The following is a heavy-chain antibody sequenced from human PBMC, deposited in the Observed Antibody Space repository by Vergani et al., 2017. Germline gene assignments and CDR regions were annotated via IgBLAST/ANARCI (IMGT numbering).Heavy chain of an antibody. V-gene: IGHV7-4-1*02. CDR3: ARVTYSSTWGNWFDP. CDR2: INTNTGNP. J-gene: IGHJ5*02. Sequence: QVQLVQSGAEVKKPGASVKVSCKASGYTFAGYNIHWVRQAPGQGLEWMGWINTNTGNPTYAQGFTGRFVFSLDTSVSTAYLQISSLKAEDTAVYYCARVTYSSTWGNWFDPWGQGTLVTVSS. D-gene: IGHD6-13*01. CDR1: GYTFAGYN.